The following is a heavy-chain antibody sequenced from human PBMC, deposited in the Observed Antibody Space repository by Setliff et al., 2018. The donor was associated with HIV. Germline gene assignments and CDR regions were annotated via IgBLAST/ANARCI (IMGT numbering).Heavy chain of an antibody. Sequence: GGSLRLSCAASGFTFSTYDTVWVRQAPGTGLEWVSSIVGSGDNTYYADSVKGRFTISRDNSNNKLYLQMNSLRVEDTAVYHCAKASQLAHCSGVRCYPFDYWGQGSLVTVSS. CDR2: IVGSGDNT. J-gene: IGHJ4*02. D-gene: IGHD2-15*01. V-gene: IGHV3-23*01. CDR3: AKASQLAHCSGVRCYPFDY. CDR1: GFTFSTYD.